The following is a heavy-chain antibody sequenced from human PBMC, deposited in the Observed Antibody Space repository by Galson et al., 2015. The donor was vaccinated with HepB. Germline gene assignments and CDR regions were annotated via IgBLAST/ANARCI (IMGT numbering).Heavy chain of an antibody. J-gene: IGHJ2*01. V-gene: IGHV1-69*04. Sequence: SVKVSCKASGGTFSSYAISWVRQAPGQGLEWMGRIIPILGIANYAQKFQGRVTITADKSTSTAYMELSSLRSEDTAVYYCQMATIRVDWYFNLWGRGTLVTVSS. CDR3: QMATIRVDWYFNL. D-gene: IGHD5-24*01. CDR1: GGTFSSYA. CDR2: IIPILGIA.